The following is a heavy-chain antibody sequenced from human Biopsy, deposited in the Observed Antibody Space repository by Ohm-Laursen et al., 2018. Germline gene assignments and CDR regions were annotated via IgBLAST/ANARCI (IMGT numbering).Heavy chain of an antibody. V-gene: IGHV4-31*01. CDR1: GGSISSGGSY. Sequence: TLSLTCTVSGGSISSGGSYWSWIRQRPGKGLEWIGYIFNSANTYYNPSLKNLITISGDTSKNQFSLKLNSATAADTAVYYCARGDYFDNNGYFWFDPWGQGTLVTVSS. CDR2: IFNSANT. D-gene: IGHD3-22*01. J-gene: IGHJ5*02. CDR3: ARGDYFDNNGYFWFDP.